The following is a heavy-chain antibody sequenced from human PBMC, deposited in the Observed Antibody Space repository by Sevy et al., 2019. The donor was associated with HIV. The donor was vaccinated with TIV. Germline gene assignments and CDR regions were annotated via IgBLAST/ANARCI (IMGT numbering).Heavy chain of an antibody. CDR1: GGSISSVNW. CDR2: IYHSGST. CDR3: ARGGETPRGFDP. J-gene: IGHJ5*02. D-gene: IGHD3-16*01. Sequence: SETLSLTCAFSGGSISSVNWWHWVRQPPGKGLEWIGEIYHSGSTNYNPSLKSRVTISVDNSKNQFSLKLSSVTAADTAVYYCARGGETPRGFDPWGQGSLVTVSS. V-gene: IGHV4-4*02.